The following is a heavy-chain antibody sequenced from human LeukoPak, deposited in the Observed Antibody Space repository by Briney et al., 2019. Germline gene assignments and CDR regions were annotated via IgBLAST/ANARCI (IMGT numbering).Heavy chain of an antibody. Sequence: PSETLSLTCTVSGASISSYYWSWIRQPAGKGLEWIGRIYTSGSTNYNPSVKSRVTISVDKSKNQFSLKMNSVTAADTAVYYCARGGHDYGDFARYYYYMDVWDKGTTVTVSS. J-gene: IGHJ6*03. CDR1: GASISSYY. CDR3: ARGGHDYGDFARYYYYMDV. D-gene: IGHD4-17*01. V-gene: IGHV4-4*07. CDR2: IYTSGST.